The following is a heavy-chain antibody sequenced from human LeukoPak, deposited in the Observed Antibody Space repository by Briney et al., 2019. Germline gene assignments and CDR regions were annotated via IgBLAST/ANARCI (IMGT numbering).Heavy chain of an antibody. CDR1: GYSLSSGYY. CDR3: ARHVTTMVRGVILINWFDP. J-gene: IGHJ5*02. Sequence: PSETLSLTCAVSGYSLSSGYYWGWIRQPPGKGLEWIGSIYHSGSTYYNPSLKSRVTISLDTSKNQFSLKLSSVTAADTAVYYCARHVTTMVRGVILINWFDPWGQGTLVTVSS. V-gene: IGHV4-38-2*01. D-gene: IGHD3-10*01. CDR2: IYHSGST.